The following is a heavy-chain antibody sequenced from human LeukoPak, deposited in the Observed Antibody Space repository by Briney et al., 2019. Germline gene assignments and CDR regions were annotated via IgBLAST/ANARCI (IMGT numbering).Heavy chain of an antibody. V-gene: IGHV1-8*01. CDR2: MNPNSGNT. Sequence: GASVKVSCKASGYTFTSYDINWVRQATGQGLEWMGWMNPNSGNTGYAQKVQGRITMTRNTSISTAYMELSSLRYEDTAVYYCARGGFSNYYDSSGKSFDYWGQGTLVTVSS. J-gene: IGHJ4*02. D-gene: IGHD3-22*01. CDR1: GYTFTSYD. CDR3: ARGGFSNYYDSSGKSFDY.